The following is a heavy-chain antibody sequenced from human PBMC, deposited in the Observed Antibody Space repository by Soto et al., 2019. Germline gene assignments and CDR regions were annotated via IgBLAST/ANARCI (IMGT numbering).Heavy chain of an antibody. J-gene: IGHJ4*02. V-gene: IGHV4-34*01. D-gene: IGHD4-17*01. Sequence: SETLSLTCAVYGGSFSGYYWSWIRQPPGKGLEWIGEINHSGSTNYNPSLKSRVTISVDTSKNQSSLKLSSVTAADTAVYYCARLLMTTLDVEESDFDYWGQGTLVTVSS. CDR1: GGSFSGYY. CDR3: ARLLMTTLDVEESDFDY. CDR2: INHSGST.